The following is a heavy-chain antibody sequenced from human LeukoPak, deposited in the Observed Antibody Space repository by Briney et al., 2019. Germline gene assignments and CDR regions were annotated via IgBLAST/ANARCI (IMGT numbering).Heavy chain of an antibody. CDR2: INPNSGGT. CDR1: RYTFTGYY. V-gene: IGHV1-2*02. Sequence: ASVKVSCKASRYTFTGYYMHWVRQAPGQGLEWMGWINPNSGGTNYAQKFQGRVTMTSDTSISTAYMELSRLRSDDTAVYYCARGGVVPADYYYYYYMDVWGKGTTVTVSS. D-gene: IGHD2-2*01. CDR3: ARGGVVPADYYYYYYMDV. J-gene: IGHJ6*03.